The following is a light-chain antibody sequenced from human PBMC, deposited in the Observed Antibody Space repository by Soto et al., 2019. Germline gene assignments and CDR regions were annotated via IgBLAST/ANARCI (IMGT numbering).Light chain of an antibody. J-gene: IGKJ1*01. CDR3: MQSLQTPVT. V-gene: IGKV2-28*01. Sequence: DIVMTQSPLSLIVTSGEPASISCRSSQSLLHTNGYNYLDWYLQKPGQSPQLLIYLGSNRASGVPDRFSGSGSGNDFTMKISRVEAKDVGVYFCMQSLQTPVTFGQGTKVEIK. CDR2: LGS. CDR1: QSLLHTNGYNY.